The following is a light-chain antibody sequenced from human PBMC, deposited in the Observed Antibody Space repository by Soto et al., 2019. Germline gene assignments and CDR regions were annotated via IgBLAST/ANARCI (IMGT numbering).Light chain of an antibody. V-gene: IGLV4-69*01. Sequence: QLVLTQSPSASASLGASVKLTCTLSSGHSNYAIAWHQQQPEKGPRYLMKVNSGGSHIKGDGIPDRFSGSSSGAERYLFISSLQSEDEADYYCQPWGTGSAIVVFVGGTQLTVL. CDR2: VNSGGSH. CDR3: QPWGTGSAIVV. J-gene: IGLJ7*01. CDR1: SGHSNYA.